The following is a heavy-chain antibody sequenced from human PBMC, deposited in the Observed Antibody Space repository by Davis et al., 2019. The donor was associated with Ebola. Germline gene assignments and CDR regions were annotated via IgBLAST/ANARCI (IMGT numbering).Heavy chain of an antibody. CDR1: GYTFTSYA. CDR3: ACPGSSIAARPGYYGMDV. J-gene: IGHJ6*04. CDR2: INAGNGNT. Sequence: ASVKVSCKASGYTFTSYAMHWVRQALGQRLEWMGWINAGNGNTKYSQKFQGRVTITRDTSASTAYMELSSLRSEDTAVYYCACPGSSIAARPGYYGMDVWGKGTPVTVSS. D-gene: IGHD6-6*01. V-gene: IGHV1-3*01.